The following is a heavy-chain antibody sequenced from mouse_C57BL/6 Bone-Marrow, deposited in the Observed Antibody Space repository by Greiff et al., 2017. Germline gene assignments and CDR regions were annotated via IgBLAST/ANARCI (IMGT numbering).Heavy chain of an antibody. CDR1: GFNIKDYY. J-gene: IGHJ4*01. V-gene: IGHV14-2*01. CDR2: IDPEGGET. Sequence: VQLQQSGAELVKPGASVKLSCTASGFNIKDYYMHWVKQRPEQGLEWIGRIDPEGGETKYAPKFQGKATITADTASNTADLQLSSLTSEDTAVYYCARDWLYAIDYWGQGTSVTVSA. CDR3: ARDWLYAIDY. D-gene: IGHD2-2*01.